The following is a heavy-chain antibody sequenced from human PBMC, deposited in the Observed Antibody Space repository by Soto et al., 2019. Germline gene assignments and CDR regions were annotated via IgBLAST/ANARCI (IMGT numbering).Heavy chain of an antibody. J-gene: IGHJ4*02. D-gene: IGHD6-19*01. CDR3: TRQTDAVQWLVVPTDYNFDY. Sequence: LRLSCAASGFTFGGSAMHWVRQASGKGLEWVGHIRSKTNSYATAYAESVKGRFTISRDDSMNTAYLQMNSLKTEDTAVYSCTRQTDAVQWLVVPTDYNFDYWGQGTLVTVSS. V-gene: IGHV3-73*01. CDR1: GFTFGGSA. CDR2: IRSKTNSYAT.